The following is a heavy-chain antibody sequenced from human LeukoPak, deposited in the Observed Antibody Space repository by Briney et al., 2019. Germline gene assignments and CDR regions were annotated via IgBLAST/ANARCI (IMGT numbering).Heavy chain of an antibody. D-gene: IGHD2-2*01. CDR3: ARAPGYCSSTSCYLSYGMDV. J-gene: IGHJ6*02. CDR2: ISSSSSYI. CDR1: GFTFSSYS. V-gene: IGHV3-21*01. Sequence: PGRSLRLSCAASGFTFSSYSMNWVRQAPGKGLEWVSSISSSSSYIYYADSVKGRFTISRDNAKNSLYLQMNSLRAEDTAVYYCARAPGYCSSTSCYLSYGMDVWGQGTTVTVSS.